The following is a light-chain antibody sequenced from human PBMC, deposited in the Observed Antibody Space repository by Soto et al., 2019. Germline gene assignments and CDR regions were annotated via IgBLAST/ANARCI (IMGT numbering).Light chain of an antibody. CDR1: QGISNY. J-gene: IGKJ1*01. V-gene: IGKV1-27*01. Sequence: DIQMTQSPSSLSASVGDRVTITCRASQGISNYLAWYQQKPGKVPRLLIYAASTLHSGVPARFSGSGSGTDFTLTISSLQPEDVAIYYCQKYDSGPWTFGQGTKVEIK. CDR3: QKYDSGPWT. CDR2: AAS.